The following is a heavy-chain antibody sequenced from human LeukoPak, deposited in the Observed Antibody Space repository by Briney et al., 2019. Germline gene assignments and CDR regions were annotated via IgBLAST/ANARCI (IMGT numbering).Heavy chain of an antibody. J-gene: IGHJ4*02. CDR3: ARWRHSSGYYYDD. Sequence: GGSLRLSCAASGFTFSSYTMHWVPQAPGKGLEYVSAISSNGGSTYYANFVKGRFTISRDNSKNTLYLQMGSLRAEDMAVYYCARWRHSSGYYYDDWGQGTLVTVSS. V-gene: IGHV3-64*01. CDR2: ISSNGGST. CDR1: GFTFSSYT. D-gene: IGHD3-22*01.